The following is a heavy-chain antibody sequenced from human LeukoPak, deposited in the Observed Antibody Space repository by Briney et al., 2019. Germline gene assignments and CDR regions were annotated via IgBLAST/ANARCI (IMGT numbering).Heavy chain of an antibody. V-gene: IGHV4-59*01. CDR1: AVSISDYY. CDR2: IHNSGNT. Sequence: SETLSLTCTVSAVSISDYYWSWIRQTPGKGLEWIGYIHNSGNTNYNPSLKSRVTISVDSSKNQFSLKLNSVTAADTAVYYCARAGSNYYKYYYMDVWGKGTTVTVSS. CDR3: ARAGSNYYKYYYMDV. J-gene: IGHJ6*03. D-gene: IGHD4-11*01.